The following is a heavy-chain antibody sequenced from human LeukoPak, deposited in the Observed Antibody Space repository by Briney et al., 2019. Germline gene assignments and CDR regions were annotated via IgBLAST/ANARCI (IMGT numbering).Heavy chain of an antibody. D-gene: IGHD3-16*01. CDR3: AKDGSWGDYYFYFYIDV. J-gene: IGHJ6*03. Sequence: GGSLRLSCAASGFTFSTYAMSWVRQAPGKGLQWVSSISGGGDKTYYADSVKGRFTISRDNSKNMLFLQMSSLRAEDTALYYCAKDGSWGDYYFYFYIDVWGKGTTVTVSS. V-gene: IGHV3-23*01. CDR2: ISGGGDKT. CDR1: GFTFSTYA.